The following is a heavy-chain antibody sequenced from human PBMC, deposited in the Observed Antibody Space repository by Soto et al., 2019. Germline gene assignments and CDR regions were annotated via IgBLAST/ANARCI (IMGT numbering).Heavy chain of an antibody. D-gene: IGHD6-6*01. CDR3: ARVRQLGGYFYHYMDV. CDR1: GYTFTNYG. V-gene: IGHV1-18*01. CDR2: ISAYNGDT. J-gene: IGHJ6*03. Sequence: QVPLLQSGAEVKKPGASVKVSCKASGYTFTNYGITWVRPAPGPGLEWMGWISAYNGDTHYTQRLQDRVTMTTDTSTSSADTELRGLRPDDTAVYSCARVRQLGGYFYHYMDVWGKGTTVTVSS.